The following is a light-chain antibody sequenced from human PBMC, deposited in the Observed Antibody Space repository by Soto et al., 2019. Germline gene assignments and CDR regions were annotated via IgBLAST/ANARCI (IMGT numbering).Light chain of an antibody. CDR2: GAS. Sequence: EIVLTQSPGTLSLSPGERATLCCRASQSVSSSYLAWYQQKPGQAPRLLIYGASSRATGIPDRFSGSGSGTDFTLTISRLEPEDFAVYYCQQYGSSLPYTFGQGTKLEIK. V-gene: IGKV3-20*01. CDR1: QSVSSSY. J-gene: IGKJ2*01. CDR3: QQYGSSLPYT.